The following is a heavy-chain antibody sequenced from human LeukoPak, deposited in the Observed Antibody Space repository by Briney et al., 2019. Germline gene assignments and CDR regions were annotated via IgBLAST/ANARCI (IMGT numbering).Heavy chain of an antibody. J-gene: IGHJ4*02. D-gene: IGHD5-24*01. Sequence: ASVKVSCKASGYTFTSYGINWVRQAPGQGLEWMGWMSAYNGKTNYAHSLQGRVTVTADTSTSTAYMELSSLRSEDTAVYYCASSKMATQGPFDYWGQGTLVTVSS. CDR2: MSAYNGKT. CDR3: ASSKMATQGPFDY. CDR1: GYTFTSYG. V-gene: IGHV1-18*01.